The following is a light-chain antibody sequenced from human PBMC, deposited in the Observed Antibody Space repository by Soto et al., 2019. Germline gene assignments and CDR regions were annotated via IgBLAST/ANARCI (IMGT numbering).Light chain of an antibody. J-gene: IGKJ1*01. CDR1: QGIRND. V-gene: IGKV1-6*01. CDR3: LQDYNYPLT. Sequence: IQMTQSPSSLSASVGDRVIITCRASQGIRNDIGWYQQKPGKAPKLLIYAASSLQSGVPSRFSGSGSGTDFALTISSLQPEDFATYYCLQDYNYPLTFGQGTKVDIK. CDR2: AAS.